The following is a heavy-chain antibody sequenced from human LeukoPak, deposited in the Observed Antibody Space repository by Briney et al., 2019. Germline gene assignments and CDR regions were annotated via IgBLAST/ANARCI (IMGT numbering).Heavy chain of an antibody. Sequence: PSETLSLTCTVSGGSISSSSYYWGWIRQPPGKGLEWIGSIYYSGSTYYNPSLKSRVTISVDTSKNQFSLKLSSVTAADTAVYYCASTLYGDYVGSPSHWYFDLWGRGTLVTVSS. CDR3: ASTLYGDYVGSPSHWYFDL. V-gene: IGHV4-39*01. J-gene: IGHJ2*01. D-gene: IGHD4-17*01. CDR1: GGSISSSSYY. CDR2: IYYSGST.